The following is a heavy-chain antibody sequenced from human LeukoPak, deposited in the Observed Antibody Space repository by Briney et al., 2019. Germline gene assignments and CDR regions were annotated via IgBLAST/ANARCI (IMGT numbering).Heavy chain of an antibody. CDR3: ARIRSCSSTSCYGAFDI. Sequence: GESLKISCKGSGYSFTSYWIGWVRQMPGKGLEWMGIIYPGDSDTRYSPSFQGQVTISADKSISTAYLQWSSLKASDTAMYYCARIRSCSSTSCYGAFDIWGQGTMVTVSS. J-gene: IGHJ3*02. CDR2: IYPGDSDT. CDR1: GYSFTSYW. V-gene: IGHV5-51*01. D-gene: IGHD2-2*01.